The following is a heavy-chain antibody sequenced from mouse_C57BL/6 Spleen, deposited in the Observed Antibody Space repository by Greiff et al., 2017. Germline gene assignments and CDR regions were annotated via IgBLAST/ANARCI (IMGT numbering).Heavy chain of an antibody. J-gene: IGHJ1*03. CDR3: ARSKGAYYSNFWYFDV. CDR2: IDPSDSYT. V-gene: IGHV1-69*01. D-gene: IGHD2-5*01. Sequence: QVQLQQPGAELVMPGASVKLSCKASGYTFTSYWMHWVKQRPGQGLEWIGEIDPSDSYTNYNQKFKGKSTLTVDKSSSTAYMQLSSLTSEDSAVYYCARSKGAYYSNFWYFDVWGTGTTVTVSS. CDR1: GYTFTSYW.